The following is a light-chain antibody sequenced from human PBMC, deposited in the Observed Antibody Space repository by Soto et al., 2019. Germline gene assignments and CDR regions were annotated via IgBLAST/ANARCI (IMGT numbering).Light chain of an antibody. J-gene: IGLJ1*01. CDR3: QSYDSSLRGYV. CDR2: VNV. Sequence: QSLLTHPPSVSAAPGQRGSISYTGSSSNIEAGYDGRWYQQFPGTAPNLLRNVNVNRPSAGPDRLSGSKSGTSASLAITGLQAEDEADYYCQSYDSSLRGYVFGSGTKVTVL. CDR1: SSNIEAGYD. V-gene: IGLV1-40*01.